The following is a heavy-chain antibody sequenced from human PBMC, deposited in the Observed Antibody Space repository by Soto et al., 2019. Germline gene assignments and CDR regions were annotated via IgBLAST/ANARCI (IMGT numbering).Heavy chain of an antibody. Sequence: GGSLRLSCAASGFTVSSNYMSWVRQAPGKGLEWVSVIYSGGSTYYADSVKGRFTISRDNSKNTLYLQMNSLRAEDTAVYYCGRHAKMPAKYYYYYVMDVSGQGTTVTVSS. CDR3: GRHAKMPAKYYYYYVMDV. J-gene: IGHJ6*02. V-gene: IGHV3-53*01. CDR2: IYSGGST. D-gene: IGHD2-2*01. CDR1: GFTVSSNY.